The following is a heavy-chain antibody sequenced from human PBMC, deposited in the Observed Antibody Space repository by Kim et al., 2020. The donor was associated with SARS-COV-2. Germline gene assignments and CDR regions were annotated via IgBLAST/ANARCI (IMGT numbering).Heavy chain of an antibody. J-gene: IGHJ3*02. CDR1: GGSISSYY. CDR2: IYYSGST. V-gene: IGHV4-59*08. D-gene: IGHD6-13*01. Sequence: SETLSLTCTVSGGSISSYYWSWIRQPPGKGLEWIGYIYYSGSTNYNPSLKSRVTISVDTSKNQFSLKLSSVTAADTAVYYCASLISRSWYILDIWGQGTMVTVSS. CDR3: ASLISRSWYILDI.